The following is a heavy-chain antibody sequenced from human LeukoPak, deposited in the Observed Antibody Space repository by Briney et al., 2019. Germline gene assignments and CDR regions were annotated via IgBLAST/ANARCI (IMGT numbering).Heavy chain of an antibody. V-gene: IGHV4-59*01. J-gene: IGHJ4*02. Sequence: KPSETLSLTCTVSGGSINNYYWSWIRQPSGKGLEWIGYIYYRGSTNYNPSLKSRVTFSVDTSKNQFSLKLNSVTAADTAVYYCARAPYSSGWSHVWGQGTLVTVSS. CDR2: IYYRGST. CDR1: GGSINNYY. D-gene: IGHD3-22*01. CDR3: ARAPYSSGWSHV.